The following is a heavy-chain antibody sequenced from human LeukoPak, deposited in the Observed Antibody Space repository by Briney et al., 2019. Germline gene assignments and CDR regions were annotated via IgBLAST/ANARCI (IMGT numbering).Heavy chain of an antibody. D-gene: IGHD6-13*01. J-gene: IGHJ6*02. CDR2: ISSGSNSI. CDR3: ARDVGYGYFYYYGMDV. V-gene: IGHV3-48*01. Sequence: GGSLRLSCAASGFTFNNYGMSWVRQAPGKGLEWVSYISSGSNSIYYAGSVKGRFTISRDNAENSLYLQMNSLRAEDTAVYYCARDVGYGYFYYYGMDVWGQGTTVTVSS. CDR1: GFTFNNYG.